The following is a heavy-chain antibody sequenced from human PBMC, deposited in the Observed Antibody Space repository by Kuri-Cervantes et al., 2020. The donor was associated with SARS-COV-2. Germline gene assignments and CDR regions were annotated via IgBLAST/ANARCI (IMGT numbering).Heavy chain of an antibody. CDR2: IYDSGTT. Sequence: SEPLSLTFTVPGGSISDHYWSWIRQSPGKGLEWIGYIYDSGTTNYNPSLKSRATVSVDKSKNHFSLGLSSVTAADTAVYYCARDLNGQLWSTGLGYWGQGTLVTVSS. J-gene: IGHJ4*02. CDR3: ARDLNGQLWSTGLGY. CDR1: GGSISDHY. V-gene: IGHV4-59*11. D-gene: IGHD5-18*01.